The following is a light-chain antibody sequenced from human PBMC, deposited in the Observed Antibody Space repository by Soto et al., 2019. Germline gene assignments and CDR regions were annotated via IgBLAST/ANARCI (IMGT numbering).Light chain of an antibody. CDR1: QSVSSSY. CDR2: GAS. V-gene: IGKV3-20*01. CDR3: QQYGSSPYT. J-gene: IGKJ2*01. Sequence: EIVLTQSTGTLSLSPGERATLSCRASQSVSSSYLAWYQQKPGQAPRLLIYGASSRATGIPDWFSGSGSGTDFSLTISRLEPEDFAVYYCQQYGSSPYTFGQGTKLEIK.